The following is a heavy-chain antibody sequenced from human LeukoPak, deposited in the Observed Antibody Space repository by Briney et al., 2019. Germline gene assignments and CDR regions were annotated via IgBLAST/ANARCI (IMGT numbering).Heavy chain of an antibody. J-gene: IGHJ3*02. CDR1: GFTFSSYS. CDR3: AKGRSGSPYDAFDI. CDR2: ISSSSSYI. Sequence: GGSLRLSCAASGFTFSSYSMNWVRQAPGKGLEWVSSISSSSSYIYYADSVKGRFIISRDNSNNTLYLQMSSLRAEDTAIYYCAKGRSGSPYDAFDIWGQGTMVTVSS. V-gene: IGHV3-21*04. D-gene: IGHD1-26*01.